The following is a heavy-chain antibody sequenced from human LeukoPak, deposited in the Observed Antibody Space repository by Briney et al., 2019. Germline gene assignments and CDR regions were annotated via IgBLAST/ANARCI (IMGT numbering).Heavy chain of an antibody. J-gene: IGHJ4*02. CDR1: GGTFSSYA. CDR3: ARDWSRGYCTNGVCYAGRGFDY. V-gene: IGHV1-69*06. Sequence: PVTVSCKASGGTFSSYAISWVRQAPGQGLEWMGRIIPIFGTANYAQKFQGRVTITADKSTSTAYMELSSLRSEDTAVYYCARDWSRGYCTNGVCYAGRGFDYWGQGTLVTVSS. D-gene: IGHD2-8*01. CDR2: IIPIFGTA.